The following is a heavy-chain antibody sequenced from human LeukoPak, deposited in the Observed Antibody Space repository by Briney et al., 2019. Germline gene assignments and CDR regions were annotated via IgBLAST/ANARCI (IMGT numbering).Heavy chain of an antibody. CDR1: GGTFSSYA. V-gene: IGHV1-69*05. Sequence: PVASVKVSCKASGGTFSSYAISWVRQAPGQGLEWMGGIIPIFGTANYAQKLQGRVTMTTDTSTSTAYTELRSLRSDDTAVYYCARVLPDGFFPLEYWGQGTLVTVSS. CDR3: ARVLPDGFFPLEY. D-gene: IGHD3/OR15-3a*01. CDR2: IIPIFGTA. J-gene: IGHJ4*02.